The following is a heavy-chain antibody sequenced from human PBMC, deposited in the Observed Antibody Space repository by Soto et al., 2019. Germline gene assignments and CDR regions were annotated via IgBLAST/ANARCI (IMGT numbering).Heavy chain of an antibody. CDR1: GGSFSGYY. Sequence: SETLSLTCAVYGGSFSGYYWSWIRQPLGKGLEWIGEINHSGSTNYNPSLKSRVTIPVDTSKNQFSLKLSSVTAADTAVYYCARGTIAVAGTHFGNFGYYYYGMDVWGQGTTVTVSS. CDR2: INHSGST. J-gene: IGHJ6*02. CDR3: ARGTIAVAGTHFGNFGYYYYGMDV. V-gene: IGHV4-34*01. D-gene: IGHD6-19*01.